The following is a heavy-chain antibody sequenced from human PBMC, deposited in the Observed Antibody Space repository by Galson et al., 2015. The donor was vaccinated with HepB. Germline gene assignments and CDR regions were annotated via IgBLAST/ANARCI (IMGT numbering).Heavy chain of an antibody. D-gene: IGHD5-24*01. CDR2: GDT. V-gene: IGHV4-4*06. CDR3: ARDWIRDGASYYFDY. J-gene: IGHJ4*02. Sequence: GDTNYNPSLKSRVIMSVDTSKNQFSLRLNSVTAADTAIYYCARDWIRDGASYYFDYWGQGTLVTVSS.